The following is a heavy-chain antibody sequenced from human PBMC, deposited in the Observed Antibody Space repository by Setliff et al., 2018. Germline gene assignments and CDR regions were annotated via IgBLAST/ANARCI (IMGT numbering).Heavy chain of an antibody. D-gene: IGHD3-22*01. Sequence: GGSLRLSCAASGFTFDDYDMSWVRQPPGKGLEWVSGSHWNGGSPDYAGSVKGRFTISRDNAKNSLYLQMNSLRAEDTALYYCARATPPNYYDSSGYYDRDAFDIWGQGTMVTVSS. CDR3: ARATPPNYYDSSGYYDRDAFDI. CDR1: GFTFDDYD. CDR2: SHWNGGSP. J-gene: IGHJ3*02. V-gene: IGHV3-20*04.